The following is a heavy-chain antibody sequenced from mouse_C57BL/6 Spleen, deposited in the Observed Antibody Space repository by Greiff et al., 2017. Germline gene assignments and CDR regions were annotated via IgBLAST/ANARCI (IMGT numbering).Heavy chain of an antibody. D-gene: IGHD1-1*01. Sequence: VKVVESGPGLVAPSQSLSITCTVSGFSLTSYAISWVRQPPGKGLEWLGVIWTGGGTNYNSALKSRLSISKDNSKSQVFLKMNSLQTDDTARYYCARMGTTVPYYFDYWGQGTTLTVSS. V-gene: IGHV2-9-1*01. J-gene: IGHJ2*01. CDR3: ARMGTTVPYYFDY. CDR2: IWTGGGT. CDR1: GFSLTSYA.